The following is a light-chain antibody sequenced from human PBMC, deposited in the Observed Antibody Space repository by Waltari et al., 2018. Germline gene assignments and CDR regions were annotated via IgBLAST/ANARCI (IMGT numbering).Light chain of an antibody. Sequence: QSVLTQPPSASGTPGQGVTISCSGRASNIGNNVVNWYQQVPGKAPKLLIYRSDRRPAGVPDRFSGSKSGTSASLAIIGLQSEDEADYYCAAWDDSLNGRWVFGGGTKVTVL. CDR2: RSD. CDR1: ASNIGNNV. J-gene: IGLJ3*02. CDR3: AAWDDSLNGRWV. V-gene: IGLV1-44*01.